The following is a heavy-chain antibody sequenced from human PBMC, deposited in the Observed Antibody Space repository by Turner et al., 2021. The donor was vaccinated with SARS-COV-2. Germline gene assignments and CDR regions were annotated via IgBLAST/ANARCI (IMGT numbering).Heavy chain of an antibody. Sequence: SCAASGFTFNTYAMSWVRQAPAKGLVWVSVVSGLGDTRFYADSVRGRFTISRDNTKNRVYLQMNSLRPDDTALYYCVRDRPRPGDRDALDIWGQGTMVTVSS. CDR1: GFTFNTYA. CDR3: VRDRPRPGDRDALDI. J-gene: IGHJ3*02. D-gene: IGHD7-27*01. CDR2: VSGLGDTR. V-gene: IGHV3-23*01.